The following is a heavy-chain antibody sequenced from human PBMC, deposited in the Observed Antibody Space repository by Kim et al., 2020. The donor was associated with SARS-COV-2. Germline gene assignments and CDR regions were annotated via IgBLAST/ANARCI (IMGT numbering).Heavy chain of an antibody. CDR3: AKGGTYGGFSQFDY. V-gene: IGHV3-23*01. J-gene: IGHJ4*02. Sequence: ADSVKGRFTISRDNSKNTLYLQMNSLRAEDTAVYYCAKGGTYGGFSQFDYWGQGTLVTVSS. D-gene: IGHD5-12*01.